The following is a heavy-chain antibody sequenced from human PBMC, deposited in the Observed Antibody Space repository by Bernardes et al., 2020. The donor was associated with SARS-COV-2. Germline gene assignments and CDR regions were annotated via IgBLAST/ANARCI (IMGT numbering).Heavy chain of an antibody. CDR2: TYNRSKWYN. V-gene: IGHV6-1*01. CDR1: GDSVSSNRAS. Sequence: SQTLSLTCAISGDSVSSNRASWNWIRQSPSRGLEWLGRTYNRSKWYNDYAVSVKGRITINPDTSKNQFSLQLNSVTPEDTAVYYCARTAGIYDRAFDPWGQGTLVTVSS. D-gene: IGHD3-9*01. J-gene: IGHJ5*02. CDR3: ARTAGIYDRAFDP.